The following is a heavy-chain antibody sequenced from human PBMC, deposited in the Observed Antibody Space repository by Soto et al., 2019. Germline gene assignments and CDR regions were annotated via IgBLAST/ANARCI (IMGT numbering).Heavy chain of an antibody. J-gene: IGHJ4*02. CDR1: GYTLTACY. D-gene: IGHD3-10*02. V-gene: IGHV1-46*01. Sequence: ASVKVSCKASGYTLTACYIHWVRQAPGQGREWMGIMNPGDGSTRYAQMFQGRVTMISDTSTSTVSMELSSLRSEDTAVYYCARSYVQNRPIDYWGQGTLVTVSS. CDR2: MNPGDGST. CDR3: ARSYVQNRPIDY.